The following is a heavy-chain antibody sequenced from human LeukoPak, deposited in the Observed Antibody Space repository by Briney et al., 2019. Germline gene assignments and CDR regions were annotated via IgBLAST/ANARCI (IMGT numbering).Heavy chain of an antibody. J-gene: IGHJ4*02. Sequence: QSGGSLRLSCAASGFTFSSYEMNWVRRAPGKGLEWVSYISSNGSPIFYADSVKGRFTISRDNAKNSLSLLMNSLRAEDMAVYYCARDGGSGILDWGQGTLVTVSS. CDR2: ISSNGSPI. CDR1: GFTFSSYE. V-gene: IGHV3-48*03. CDR3: ARDGGSGILD. D-gene: IGHD3-10*01.